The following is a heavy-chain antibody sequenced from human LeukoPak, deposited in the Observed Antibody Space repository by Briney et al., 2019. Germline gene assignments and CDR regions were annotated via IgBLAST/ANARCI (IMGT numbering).Heavy chain of an antibody. CDR3: ARVDRFGSYYY. Sequence: SETLSLTCTVSGGSISSYYWSWIRQPAGKGLEWIGRIYTSGSTNYNPSLKSRVTISVDTSKNQFSLELSSVTAADTAVYYCARVDRFGSYYYWGQGTLVTVSS. D-gene: IGHD1-26*01. CDR2: IYTSGST. CDR1: GGSISSYY. V-gene: IGHV4-4*07. J-gene: IGHJ4*02.